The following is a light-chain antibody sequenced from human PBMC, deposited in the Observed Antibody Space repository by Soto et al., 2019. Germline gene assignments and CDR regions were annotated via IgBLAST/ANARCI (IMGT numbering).Light chain of an antibody. Sequence: EIVLTQSPATLSLSPGERATLSCRASQSVSNYLAWYQEKPGQAPRLLIYDAFNRATGIPARFSGSGSGTGFTLTISSLEPEDFAVYYCHQRSSWPITFGQGTRLEIK. CDR1: QSVSNY. V-gene: IGKV3-11*01. CDR3: HQRSSWPIT. CDR2: DAF. J-gene: IGKJ5*01.